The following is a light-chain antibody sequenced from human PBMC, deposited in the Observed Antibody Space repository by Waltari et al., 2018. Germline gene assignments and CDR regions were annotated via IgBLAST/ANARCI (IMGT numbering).Light chain of an antibody. J-gene: IGLJ2*01. CDR1: SSDVGGYNY. V-gene: IGLV2-14*01. CDR2: DVS. Sequence: QSALTQPASVSGSPGQSITISCTGTSSDVGGYNYVPWYQQHPGKAPKLMIYDVSKRPSGVSNRFSGSKPGNTASLTISGLQAEDEADYYCSSYTSSSTPVFGGGTKLTVL. CDR3: SSYTSSSTPV.